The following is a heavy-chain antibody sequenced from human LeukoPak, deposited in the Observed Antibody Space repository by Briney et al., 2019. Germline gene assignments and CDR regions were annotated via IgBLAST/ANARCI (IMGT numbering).Heavy chain of an antibody. CDR1: GFDISDFW. J-gene: IGHJ4*02. V-gene: IGHV3-7*01. CDR3: ARDSYSSSSDY. Sequence: PGGSLRLSCAASGFDISDFWMTWVRQAPGKGLEWVANIKEDGTEKHLVDSVKGRFTISRDNTKNLLYLQMNSLRGEDTAVYYCARDSYSSSSDYWGQGTLVTVSS. CDR2: IKEDGTEK. D-gene: IGHD6-6*01.